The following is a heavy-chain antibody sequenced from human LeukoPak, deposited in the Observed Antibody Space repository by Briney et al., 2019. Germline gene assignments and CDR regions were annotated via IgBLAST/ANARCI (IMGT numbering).Heavy chain of an antibody. CDR1: GFTFDDYA. V-gene: IGHV3-9*01. CDR2: ISWKSRSI. Sequence: GRSLRLSCAASGFTFDDYAMHWVRQAPGKGLEWVSGISWKSRSIGYAASVKGRFTISRDNVKNSLYLQMNSLRAEDTALYYCAKAGYHYGVGAFDIWGQGTMVTVSS. CDR3: AKAGYHYGVGAFDI. J-gene: IGHJ3*02. D-gene: IGHD3-22*01.